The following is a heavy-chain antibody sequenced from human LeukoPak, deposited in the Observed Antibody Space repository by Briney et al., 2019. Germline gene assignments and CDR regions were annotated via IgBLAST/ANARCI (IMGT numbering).Heavy chain of an antibody. CDR3: ASIGFRGYYDSSGYFDC. V-gene: IGHV1-46*01. CDR1: GYTFTSYY. CDR2: INPSGGST. D-gene: IGHD3-22*01. J-gene: IGHJ4*02. Sequence: ASVKVSCKASGYTFTSYYMHWVRQAPGQGLEWMGIINPSGGSTSYAQKFQGRVTMTRDTSTSTVYMELSSLRSEDTAVYYCASIGFRGYYDSSGYFDCWGQGTLVTVSS.